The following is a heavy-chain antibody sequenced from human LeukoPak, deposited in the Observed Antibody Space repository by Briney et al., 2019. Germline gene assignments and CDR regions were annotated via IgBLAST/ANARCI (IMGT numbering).Heavy chain of an antibody. D-gene: IGHD3-3*01. J-gene: IGHJ5*02. CDR2: IYYSGST. CDR1: GGSISSSSYY. V-gene: IGHV4-39*07. CDR3: ARKPFPTDLPYYDFWSGYQTNWFDP. Sequence: SETLSLTCTVSGGSISSSSYYWGWIRQPPGKGLEWIGSIYYSGSTYYNPSLKSRVTISVDTSKNQFSLKLSSVTAADTAVYYCARKPFPTDLPYYDFWSGYQTNWFDPWGQGTLVTVSS.